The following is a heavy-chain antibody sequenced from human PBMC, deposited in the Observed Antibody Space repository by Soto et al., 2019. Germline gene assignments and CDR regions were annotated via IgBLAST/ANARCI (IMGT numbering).Heavy chain of an antibody. Sequence: ETLSLSCAVYGVSFIVYYWSWIRQPPGKGLEWIGEINHSGSTNYNPSLKSRVTISVDTSKNQFSLKLSSVTAADTAVYYCARGPTQRWLQDGWFDPWGQGTLVTVSS. V-gene: IGHV4-34*01. D-gene: IGHD5-12*01. J-gene: IGHJ5*02. CDR1: GVSFIVYY. CDR2: INHSGST. CDR3: ARGPTQRWLQDGWFDP.